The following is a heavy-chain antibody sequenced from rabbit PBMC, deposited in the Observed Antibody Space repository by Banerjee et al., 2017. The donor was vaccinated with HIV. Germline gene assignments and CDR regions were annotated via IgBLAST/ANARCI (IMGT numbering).Heavy chain of an antibody. CDR1: GFDFSSCY. V-gene: IGHV1S43*01. D-gene: IGHD7-1*01. CDR3: TRDFTGVIGWNFNL. Sequence: QEQLKESGGGLVQPGGSLKLSCKASGFDFSSCYMTWVRQAPGKGLEWIGYIDPVFGNIYYASWVNGRFTISRSTSLNTVDLKMTSLTAADTATYFCTRDFTGVIGWNFNLWGPGTLVT. J-gene: IGHJ4*01. CDR2: IDPVFGNI.